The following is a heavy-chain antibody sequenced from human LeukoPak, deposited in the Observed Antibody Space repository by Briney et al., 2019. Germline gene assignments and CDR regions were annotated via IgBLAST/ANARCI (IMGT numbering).Heavy chain of an antibody. D-gene: IGHD6-19*01. CDR3: ARGTYSSGWHDGAFDI. J-gene: IGHJ3*02. Sequence: SETLSLTSTVSGGSISSYYWSWIRQPPGKGLEWIGYIYYSGSTNYNPSLKSRVTISVDTSKNQFSLKLSSVTAADTAVYYCARGTYSSGWHDGAFDIWGQGTMVTVSS. CDR1: GGSISSYY. CDR2: IYYSGST. V-gene: IGHV4-59*01.